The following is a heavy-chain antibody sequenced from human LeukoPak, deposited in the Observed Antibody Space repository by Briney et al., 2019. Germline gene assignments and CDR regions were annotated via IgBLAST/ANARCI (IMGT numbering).Heavy chain of an antibody. J-gene: IGHJ4*02. Sequence: GGSLRLSCAASGFTFNMYWMTWVRQAPGKGLESVAYINKDGSDKYHVDSVRGRFTVSRDNAKNSLYLQMNSLRAEDTAVYYCARDAGYGGNSDYWGQGTLVTVSS. CDR2: INKDGSDK. CDR1: GFTFNMYW. CDR3: ARDAGYGGNSDY. D-gene: IGHD4-23*01. V-gene: IGHV3-7*01.